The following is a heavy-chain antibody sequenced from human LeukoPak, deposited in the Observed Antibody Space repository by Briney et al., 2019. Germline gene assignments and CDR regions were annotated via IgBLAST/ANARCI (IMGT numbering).Heavy chain of an antibody. CDR3: ARTTEAAAFDI. V-gene: IGHV3-23*01. J-gene: IGHJ3*02. Sequence: PGGSLRLSCAASGFTFSNFAMSWVRQAPGKGLEWVSAISASGGSTYYADSVKGRFTISRDNSKNTLYLQMNSLRVEDTAVYYCARTTEAAAFDIWGQGTMVTVSS. CDR1: GFTFSNFA. D-gene: IGHD4-17*01. CDR2: ISASGGST.